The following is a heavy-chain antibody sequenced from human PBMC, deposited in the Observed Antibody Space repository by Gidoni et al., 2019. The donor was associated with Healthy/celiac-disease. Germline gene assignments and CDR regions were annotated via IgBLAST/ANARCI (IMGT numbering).Heavy chain of an antibody. CDR1: GFTFSSYG. J-gene: IGHJ4*02. Sequence: QVQLVESGGGVVQPGRSLRLSCAASGFTFSSYGMHWVRQAPGKGLEWVAVISYDGSNKYYADSVKGRFTISRDNSKNTLYLQMNSLRAEDTAVYYCAKGSRTESFDYWGQGTLVTVSS. CDR3: AKGSRTESFDY. D-gene: IGHD4-17*01. CDR2: ISYDGSNK. V-gene: IGHV3-30*18.